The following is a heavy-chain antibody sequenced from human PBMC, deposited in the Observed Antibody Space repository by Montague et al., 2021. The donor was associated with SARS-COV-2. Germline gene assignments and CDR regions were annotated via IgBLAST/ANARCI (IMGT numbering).Heavy chain of an antibody. Sequence: LSLTCAVSGASISSSNWWSWVRQAPGKGLEWVSYISSSGSAXXYADSVRGRFTISRDNAKNSLYLQMNSLRAEDTAVYYCARAEMYYDFWSGYPWTFYYFDYWGQGTLVTVSS. D-gene: IGHD3-3*01. CDR3: ARAEMYYDFWSGYPWTFYYFDY. J-gene: IGHJ4*02. V-gene: IGHV3-48*03. CDR2: ISSSGSAX. CDR1: GASISSSN.